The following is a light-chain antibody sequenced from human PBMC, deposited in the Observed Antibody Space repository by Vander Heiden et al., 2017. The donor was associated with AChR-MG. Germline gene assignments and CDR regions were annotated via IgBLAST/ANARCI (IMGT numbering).Light chain of an antibody. CDR3: QSYDSSLSGSEV. CDR2: GNS. Sequence: QSVLTQPPSVSGAPGQRLTISCTGSSSNIGAGYDVHWYQQLPGTAPNLLIYGNSNRPSGVPDRFSGSKSGTSASLAITGLQAEDEADYYCQSYDSSLSGSEVFGGGTKLTVL. CDR1: SSNIGAGYD. J-gene: IGLJ2*01. V-gene: IGLV1-40*01.